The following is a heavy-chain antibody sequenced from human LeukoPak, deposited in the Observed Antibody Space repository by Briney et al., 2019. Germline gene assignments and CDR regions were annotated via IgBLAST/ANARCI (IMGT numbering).Heavy chain of an antibody. V-gene: IGHV1-24*01. J-gene: IGHJ4*02. CDR1: GYTLTELS. Sequence: ASVKVSCKVSGYTLTELSMHWVRQAPGKGLEWMGGFDPEDGETIYAQKFQGRVTMTEDTSTDTAYMELSSLRSEDTAVYYCARGNWGTETADYWGQGTLVTVSS. D-gene: IGHD7-27*01. CDR2: FDPEDGET. CDR3: ARGNWGTETADY.